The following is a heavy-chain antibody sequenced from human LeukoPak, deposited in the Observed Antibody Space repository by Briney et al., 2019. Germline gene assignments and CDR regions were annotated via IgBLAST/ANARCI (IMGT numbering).Heavy chain of an antibody. CDR3: ARALTTLTYEGY. D-gene: IGHD1-1*01. J-gene: IGHJ4*02. CDR1: GFTFSNYA. V-gene: IGHV3-23*01. Sequence: TGGSLRLSCAASGFTFSNYAMSWVRQAPGKGLEWVSTLSGTGGSTYYADSVKGRFTISRDNSKNTLYLQVSSLRAEDTAVYYCARALTTLTYEGYWGQGTLVTVSS. CDR2: LSGTGGST.